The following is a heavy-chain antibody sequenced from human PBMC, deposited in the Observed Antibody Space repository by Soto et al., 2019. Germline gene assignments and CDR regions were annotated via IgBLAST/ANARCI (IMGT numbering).Heavy chain of an antibody. CDR1: GGSISSSRYY. J-gene: IGHJ3*02. Sequence: SETLSLTCTVSGGSISSSRYYWGWIRQPPGKGLEWIGSIFYSGSTYHNPSLKSRVTISVDTSKNQFSLKLSSVTAADTAVYYCTRPPTASLDAFDIWGQGTMVTVSS. V-gene: IGHV4-39*01. CDR2: IFYSGST. CDR3: TRPPTASLDAFDI.